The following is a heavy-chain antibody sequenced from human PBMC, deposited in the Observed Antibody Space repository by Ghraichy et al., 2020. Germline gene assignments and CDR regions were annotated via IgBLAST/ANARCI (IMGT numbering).Heavy chain of an antibody. Sequence: GGSLRLSCAASGFTFASYAMTWVRQTPGKGLEWVSAISGSGGSTYYADSVKGRFTISRDNSKNTLDLQMNSLRAEDTAVYYCATRHGCWSGFSDYWGQGTLVTVSS. J-gene: IGHJ4*02. CDR3: ATRHGCWSGFSDY. CDR2: ISGSGGST. V-gene: IGHV3-23*01. CDR1: GFTFASYA. D-gene: IGHD3-3*01.